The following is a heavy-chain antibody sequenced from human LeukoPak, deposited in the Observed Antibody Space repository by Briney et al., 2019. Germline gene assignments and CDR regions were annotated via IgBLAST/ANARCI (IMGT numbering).Heavy chain of an antibody. Sequence: SETLSLTCAVSGGSISSSNWWSWVRQPPGKGLEWIGEIYHSGSTNYNPSLKSRVTISVDTSKNQFSLKLSSVTAADTAVYYCARRKRYSYGPYYYYYMDVWGKGTTVTVSS. J-gene: IGHJ6*03. D-gene: IGHD5-18*01. CDR1: GGSISSSNW. V-gene: IGHV4-4*02. CDR3: ARRKRYSYGPYYYYYMDV. CDR2: IYHSGST.